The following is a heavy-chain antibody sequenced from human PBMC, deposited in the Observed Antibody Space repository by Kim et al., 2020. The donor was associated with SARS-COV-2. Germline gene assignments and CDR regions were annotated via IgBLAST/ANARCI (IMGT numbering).Heavy chain of an antibody. J-gene: IGHJ1*01. CDR3: AKDNTWGYYDSSGYHFQH. CDR2: ISWNSGSI. V-gene: IGHV3-9*01. Sequence: SLRLSCAASGFTFDDYAMHWVRQAPGKGLEWVSGISWNSGSIGYADSVKGRFTISRDNAKNSLYLQMNSLRAEDTALYYCAKDNTWGYYDSSGYHFQH. CDR1: GFTFDDYA. D-gene: IGHD3-22*01.